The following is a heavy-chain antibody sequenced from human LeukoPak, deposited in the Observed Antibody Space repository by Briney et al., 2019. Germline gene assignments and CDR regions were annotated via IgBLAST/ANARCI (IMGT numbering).Heavy chain of an antibody. CDR2: IIPIFGTA. J-gene: IGHJ6*03. CDR1: GGTFSSYA. CDR3: ARGTGRNLGRDYYMDV. V-gene: IGHV1-69*05. Sequence: SVKVSCKASGGTFSSYAISWVRQAPGQGLEWMGGIIPIFGTANYAQKFQGRVTITTDESTSTAYMELSSLRSEDTAVYYCARGTGRNLGRDYYMDVWGKGTTVTVSS. D-gene: IGHD1-7*01.